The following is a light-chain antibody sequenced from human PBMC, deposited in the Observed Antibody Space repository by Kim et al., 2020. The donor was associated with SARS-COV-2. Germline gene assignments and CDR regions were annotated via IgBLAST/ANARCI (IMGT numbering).Light chain of an antibody. J-gene: IGKJ5*01. CDR2: DAS. Sequence: SLSPGERATRSFRASQSFSKSLGWYQQKPGQAPRLLIYDASNRADGIPARFSGSGSGTGFTLTISSLEPEDFAVYYCQQRSNSITFGQGTRLEIK. V-gene: IGKV3-11*01. CDR1: QSFSKS. CDR3: QQRSNSIT.